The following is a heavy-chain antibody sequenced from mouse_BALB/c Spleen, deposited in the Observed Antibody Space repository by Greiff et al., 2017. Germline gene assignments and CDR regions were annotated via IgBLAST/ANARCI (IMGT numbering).Heavy chain of an antibody. CDR1: GFSLTSYG. CDR2: IWAGGST. J-gene: IGHJ3*01. Sequence: VKVVESGPGLVAPSQSLSITCTVSGFSLTSYGVHWVRQPPGKGLEWLGVIWAGGSTNYNSALMSRLSISKDNSKSQVFLKMNSLQTDDTAMYYCARKDGYDSFAYWGQGTLVTVSA. CDR3: ARKDGYDSFAY. V-gene: IGHV2-9*02. D-gene: IGHD2-2*01.